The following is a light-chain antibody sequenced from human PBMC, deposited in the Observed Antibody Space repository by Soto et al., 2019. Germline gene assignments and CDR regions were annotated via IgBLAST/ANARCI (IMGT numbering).Light chain of an antibody. CDR2: EVS. V-gene: IGLV2-14*01. Sequence: QSALTQPASVSGSPGQSIAISCTGTSSDVGGYHDVSWYQQHPGKAPKLINHEVSKRPSGISDRFSGSKSGNTASLTISGLQADDEADYYCSSHTSYSTRVFGTGTKLTVL. CDR3: SSHTSYSTRV. J-gene: IGLJ1*01. CDR1: SSDVGGYHD.